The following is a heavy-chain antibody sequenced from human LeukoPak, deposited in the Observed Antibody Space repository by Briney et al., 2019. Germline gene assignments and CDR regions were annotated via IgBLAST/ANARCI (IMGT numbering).Heavy chain of an antibody. CDR2: IYYSGST. Sequence: SETLSLTCTVSGGSISSSSYYWGWIRQPPGKGLEWIGSIYYSGSTNYNPSLKSRVTISVDTSKNQFSLKLSSVTAADTAVYYCARSLPYCSSTSCYRLFYGMDVWGQGTTVTVSS. J-gene: IGHJ6*02. V-gene: IGHV4-39*07. CDR1: GGSISSSSYY. D-gene: IGHD2-2*01. CDR3: ARSLPYCSSTSCYRLFYGMDV.